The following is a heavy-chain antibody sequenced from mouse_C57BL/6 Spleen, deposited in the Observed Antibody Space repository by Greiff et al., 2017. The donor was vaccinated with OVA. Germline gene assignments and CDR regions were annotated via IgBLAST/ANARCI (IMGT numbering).Heavy chain of an antibody. CDR1: GYTFTSYW. Sequence: QVQLQQPGAELVMPGASVKLSCKASGYTFTSYWMHWVKQRPGQGLEWIGEIDPSDSYTNYNQKFKGKSTLTVDKSSSTAYMQLSSLTSEDSAVYYGARWGTLWNFEVWGTGTTVTVAS. J-gene: IGHJ1*03. CDR2: IDPSDSYT. CDR3: ARWGTLWNFEV. V-gene: IGHV1-69*01.